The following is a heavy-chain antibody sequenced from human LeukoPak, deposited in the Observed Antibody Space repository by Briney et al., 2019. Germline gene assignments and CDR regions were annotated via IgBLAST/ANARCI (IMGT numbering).Heavy chain of an antibody. V-gene: IGHV1-69*06. CDR2: IIPIFGTG. D-gene: IGHD7-27*01. CDR3: ARDHDLTGTYEYLKY. J-gene: IGHJ1*01. CDR1: GGNFNTFA. Sequence: SVKVSCKASGGNFNTFAISWVRQAPGQGLEWMGGIIPIFGTGNYAQKFQGRVTITADKSTNTAYMELSSLKSEDTAVYYCARDHDLTGTYEYLKYWGQGTLVAVSS.